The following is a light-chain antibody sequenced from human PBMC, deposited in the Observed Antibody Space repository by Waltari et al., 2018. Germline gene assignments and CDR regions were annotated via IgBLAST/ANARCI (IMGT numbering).Light chain of an antibody. CDR2: KAS. CDR3: QQYNSYSGYT. J-gene: IGKJ2*01. CDR1: PSISSW. Sequence: DIQMTQSPPTLSASVGESVTITCRASPSISSWLAWYQQKPGKAHKLLIYKASTLKSGVPSRFSGSGSGTEFTLTISSLQPDDFATYYCQQYNSYSGYTFGQGTKLEIK. V-gene: IGKV1-5*03.